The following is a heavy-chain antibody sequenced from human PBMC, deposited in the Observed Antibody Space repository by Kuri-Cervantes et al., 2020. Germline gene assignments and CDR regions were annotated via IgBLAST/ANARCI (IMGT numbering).Heavy chain of an antibody. CDR2: IFAEGDT. V-gene: IGHV3-53*01. Sequence: GGSLRLSCAASGFIVSSNYMSWVRQAPGKGLECVSVIFAEGDTYYADSVKGRFTISRDRSKNTLYLQMNNLRAEDTAVYYCARVGGCSSTSCYPYDAFDIWGQGTMVTDSS. J-gene: IGHJ3*02. D-gene: IGHD2-2*01. CDR3: ARVGGCSSTSCYPYDAFDI. CDR1: GFIVSSNY.